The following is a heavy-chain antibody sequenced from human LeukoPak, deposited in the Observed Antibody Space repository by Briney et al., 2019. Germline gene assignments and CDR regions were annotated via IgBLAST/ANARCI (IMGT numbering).Heavy chain of an antibody. V-gene: IGHV3-7*01. D-gene: IGHD3-3*01. CDR1: GFTFSSYW. Sequence: PGGSLRLPCAASGFTFSSYWMNWARQAPGKGLEWVASINHNGNVNYYVDSVKGRFTISRDNAKNSLYLQMNSLRAEDTAVYYCARGPRSGYDFWSGFAYYYYGMDVWGQGTTVTVSS. CDR3: ARGPRSGYDFWSGFAYYYYGMDV. CDR2: INHNGNVN. J-gene: IGHJ6*02.